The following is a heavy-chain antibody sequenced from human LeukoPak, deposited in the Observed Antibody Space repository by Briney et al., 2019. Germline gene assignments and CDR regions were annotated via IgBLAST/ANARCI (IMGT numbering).Heavy chain of an antibody. Sequence: GGSLRLSCAASGFTFSSYSMNWVRQAPGKGLEWVSSISSSSNYIYYADSVKGRFTISRDNSKNTLYLQMNSLRGEDTAVYYCAKGMFFDYFDYWGQGTLVTVSS. D-gene: IGHD3/OR15-3a*01. V-gene: IGHV3-21*01. CDR1: GFTFSSYS. J-gene: IGHJ4*02. CDR2: ISSSSNYI. CDR3: AKGMFFDYFDY.